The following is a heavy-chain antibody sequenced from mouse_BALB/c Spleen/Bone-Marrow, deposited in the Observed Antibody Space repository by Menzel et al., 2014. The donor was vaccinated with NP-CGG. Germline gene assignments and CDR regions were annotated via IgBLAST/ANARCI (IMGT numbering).Heavy chain of an antibody. V-gene: IGHV4-1*02. CDR3: ARPGYYGYQDV. Sequence: EVHLVESGGGLVQPGGSLKLSCAVSGFDFSRYWMTWVRQAPGKGLEWIGEINPDSSTINYTPSLKDKFIISRDNAKNTLYLQMSKVRSEDAALYYCARPGYYGYQDVWGAGATVTVSS. D-gene: IGHD1-2*01. CDR2: INPDSSTI. CDR1: GFDFSRYW. J-gene: IGHJ1*01.